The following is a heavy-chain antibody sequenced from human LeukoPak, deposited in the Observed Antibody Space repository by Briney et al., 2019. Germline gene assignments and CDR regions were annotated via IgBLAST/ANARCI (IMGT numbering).Heavy chain of an antibody. D-gene: IGHD3-16*01. J-gene: IGHJ4*02. Sequence: GGSLRLSCAASGNYWMHWVRQAPGKGLVWVSHINSDRSWTSYADSVKGRFTISRDNAKNTLYLQMNSLRAEDTAVYYCARSRGPNTFGGVHDYRGQGTLVTVSS. CDR3: ARSRGPNTFGGVHDY. CDR2: INSDRSWT. V-gene: IGHV3-74*01. CDR1: GNYW.